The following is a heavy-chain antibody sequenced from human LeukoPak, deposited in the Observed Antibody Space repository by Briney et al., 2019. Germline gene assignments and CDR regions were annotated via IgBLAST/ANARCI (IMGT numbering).Heavy chain of an antibody. Sequence: PSETLSLTCTVSGGSISSYYWSWIRQPPGKGLEWIGYIYYSGSTNYNPSLKSRVTISVDTSKNQFSLKLSSVTAADTAVYYCASSTYSNPYHYYGMDVWGQGTTVTVSS. V-gene: IGHV4-59*08. CDR2: IYYSGST. D-gene: IGHD4-4*01. CDR1: GGSISSYY. J-gene: IGHJ6*02. CDR3: ASSTYSNPYHYYGMDV.